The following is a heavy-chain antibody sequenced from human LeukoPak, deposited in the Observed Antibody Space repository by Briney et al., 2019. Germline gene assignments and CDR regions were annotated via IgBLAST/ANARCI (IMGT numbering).Heavy chain of an antibody. V-gene: IGHV3-21*01. CDR3: ARDGRLYCSGGSCYPADY. CDR1: GFTFSSYS. Sequence: PGGSLRLSCAASGFTFSSYSMNWVRQAPGKGLEWVSSISSSSSYIYYADSLKGRFTISRDNAKNSLYLQMNSLRAEDTAVYYCARDGRLYCSGGSCYPADYWGQGTLVTVPS. CDR2: ISSSSSYI. D-gene: IGHD2-15*01. J-gene: IGHJ4*02.